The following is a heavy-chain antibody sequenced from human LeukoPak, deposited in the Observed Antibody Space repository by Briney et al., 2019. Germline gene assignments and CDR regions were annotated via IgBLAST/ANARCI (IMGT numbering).Heavy chain of an antibody. CDR3: ARVRPMVRGVIGAFDI. CDR1: GGSFSGYY. J-gene: IGHJ3*02. D-gene: IGHD3-10*01. V-gene: IGHV4-34*01. CDR2: INHSGHT. Sequence: SETLSLTCGVYGGSFSGYYWSWIRQPPEKGLEWIGEINHSGHTNYNPSLKSRFNISVDTSKNQFSLKLSSVTAADTAVYYCARVRPMVRGVIGAFDIWGQGTMVTVSS.